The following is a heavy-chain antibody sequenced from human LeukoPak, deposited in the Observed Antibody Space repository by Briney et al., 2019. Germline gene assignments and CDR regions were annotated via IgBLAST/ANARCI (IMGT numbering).Heavy chain of an antibody. D-gene: IGHD5-24*01. V-gene: IGHV3-23*01. J-gene: IGHJ4*02. CDR1: GFTLNTYA. CDR3: AKETDGYTYNHFDY. Sequence: PGGSLRLSCAASGFTLNTYAMAWVRQTPGKGLEWVSGISISGGSTYYGDSVKGRFTISRDNSKNTLYLQMNSLRAEDTAVYYCAKETDGYTYNHFDYWGQGTLVTVSS. CDR2: ISISGGST.